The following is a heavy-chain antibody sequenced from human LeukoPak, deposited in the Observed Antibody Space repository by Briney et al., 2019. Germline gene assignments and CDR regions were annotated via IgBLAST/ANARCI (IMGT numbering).Heavy chain of an antibody. D-gene: IGHD4-11*01. J-gene: IGHJ3*02. V-gene: IGHV3-7*01. CDR1: GFSFSTHY. Sequence: GGSLRLFCAASGFSFSTHYMSWVRQAPGKGLEWVAIINPDGSEKSYVDSVKGRFTISRDNSEKLLYLNMNNLRAEDTALYYCARDPTYGALDIWGQGTVVTVSS. CDR3: ARDPTYGALDI. CDR2: INPDGSEK.